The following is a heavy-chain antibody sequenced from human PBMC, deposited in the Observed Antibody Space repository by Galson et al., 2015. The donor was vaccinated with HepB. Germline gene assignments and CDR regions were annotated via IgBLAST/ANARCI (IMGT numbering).Heavy chain of an antibody. CDR1: GFTFSSYP. Sequence: SLRLSCAASGFTFSSYPMSWVRQAPGKGLEWVSAISGSGGSTYYADSVKGRFTISRDNSKNTLYLQMNSLRAEDTAVYYCAKVITETTRWYYFDYWGQGTLVTVSS. V-gene: IGHV3-23*01. CDR3: AKVITETTRWYYFDY. D-gene: IGHD1-20*01. J-gene: IGHJ4*02. CDR2: ISGSGGST.